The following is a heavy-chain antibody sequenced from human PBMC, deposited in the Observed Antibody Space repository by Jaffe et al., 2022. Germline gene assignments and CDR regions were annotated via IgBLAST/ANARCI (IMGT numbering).Heavy chain of an antibody. V-gene: IGHV4-34*01. D-gene: IGHD3-3*01. Sequence: QVQLQQWGAGLLKPSETLSLTCAVYGGSFSGYYWSWIRQPPGKGLEWIGEINHSGSTNYNPSLKSRVTISVDTSKNQLSLKLSSVTAADTAVYYCARGSIPHLFGVVGHYFDYWGQGTLVTVSS. CDR3: ARGSIPHLFGVVGHYFDY. CDR1: GGSFSGYY. J-gene: IGHJ4*02. CDR2: INHSGST.